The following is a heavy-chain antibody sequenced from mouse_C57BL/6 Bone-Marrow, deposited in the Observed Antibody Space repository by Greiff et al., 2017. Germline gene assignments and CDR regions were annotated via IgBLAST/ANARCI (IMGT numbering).Heavy chain of an antibody. J-gene: IGHJ2*01. CDR2: IYPGDGDT. CDR3: ASPIFYGNYVGDY. Sequence: VQLQQSGPELVKPGASVKISCKASGYAFSSSWMNWVKQRPGKGLEWIGRIYPGDGDTNYNGKFQGKATLTADKSSSTAYMQLSSLTSEDSAVYFCASPIFYGNYVGDYWGQGTTLTVSS. V-gene: IGHV1-82*01. D-gene: IGHD2-1*01. CDR1: GYAFSSSW.